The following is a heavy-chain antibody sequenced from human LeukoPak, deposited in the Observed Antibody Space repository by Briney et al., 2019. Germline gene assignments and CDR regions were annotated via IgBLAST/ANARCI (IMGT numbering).Heavy chain of an antibody. CDR2: ISGSGGGT. Sequence: GGSLRLSCAASGFTFSRFDMSWVRQAPGKGLGWVSSISGSGGGTYYADSVKGRFTISRDNSKNTLYLQMNSLRAEDTAVYYCARGVFTMVRGPEYDYWGQGTLVTVSS. J-gene: IGHJ4*02. CDR1: GFTFSRFD. D-gene: IGHD3-10*01. CDR3: ARGVFTMVRGPEYDY. V-gene: IGHV3-23*01.